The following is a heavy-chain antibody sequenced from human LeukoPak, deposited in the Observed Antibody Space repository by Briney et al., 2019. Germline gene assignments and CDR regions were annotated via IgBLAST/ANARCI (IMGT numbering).Heavy chain of an antibody. V-gene: IGHV1-8*03. CDR1: GYTFTSYD. J-gene: IGHJ4*02. CDR2: MNPNSGNT. D-gene: IGHD2-2*03. CDR3: ARVYGYCSSSTCSRQPLPLGY. Sequence: ASVTVSFKASGYTFTSYDINWVRQATGQGVEWMGWMNPNSGNTGYAQKFQGRVTITRNTSVTTAYMELSSLKSEDTAIYYCARVYGYCSSSTCSRQPLPLGYWGQGTLVTVSS.